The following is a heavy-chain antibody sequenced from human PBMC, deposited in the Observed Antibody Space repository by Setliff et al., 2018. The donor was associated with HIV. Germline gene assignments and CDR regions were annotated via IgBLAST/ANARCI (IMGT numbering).Heavy chain of an antibody. V-gene: IGHV1-8*02. CDR1: GYTFTSYD. Sequence: ASVKVSCKASGYTFTSYDINWVRQATGQGLEWMGWMNPNSGNTGYAQKFQGRVTMTRNTSTSTAYMELSSLRSEDTAVYYCARDTGHYYDSSGYPNAFDIWGQGTMVTVSS. CDR3: ARDTGHYYDSSGYPNAFDI. J-gene: IGHJ3*02. D-gene: IGHD3-22*01. CDR2: MNPNSGNT.